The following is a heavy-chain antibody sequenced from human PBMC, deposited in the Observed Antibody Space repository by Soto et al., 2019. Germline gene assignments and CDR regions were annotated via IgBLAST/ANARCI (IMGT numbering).Heavy chain of an antibody. CDR3: ARDRDIVATIGADYYYGMDV. J-gene: IGHJ6*02. V-gene: IGHV3-11*06. Sequence: QVQLVESGGGLVKPGGSLRLSCAASGFTFSDYYMSWIRQAPGKGLEWVSYISSSSSYTDYADSVKGRFTISRDNAKNSLYLQMNSLRAEDTAVYYCARDRDIVATIGADYYYGMDVWGQGTTVTVSS. CDR1: GFTFSDYY. D-gene: IGHD5-12*01. CDR2: ISSSSSYT.